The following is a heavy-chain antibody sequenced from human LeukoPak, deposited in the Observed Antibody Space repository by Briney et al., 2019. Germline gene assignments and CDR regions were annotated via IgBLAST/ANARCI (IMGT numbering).Heavy chain of an antibody. V-gene: IGHV4-39*02. CDR3: AGDLRFNDY. J-gene: IGHJ4*02. CDR1: GGSISGSSYY. Sequence: SETLSLTCTVSGGSISGSSYYWGWVRQPPGKGLEWIGSIYSTGSTYSNLSLKSRVTISVDTSKNHISLRLRSVTAADTAVYYCAGDLRFNDYWGQGTLVTVSS. CDR2: IYSTGST. D-gene: IGHD5/OR15-5a*01.